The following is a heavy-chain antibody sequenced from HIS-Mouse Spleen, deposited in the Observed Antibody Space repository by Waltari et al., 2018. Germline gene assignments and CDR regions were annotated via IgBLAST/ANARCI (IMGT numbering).Heavy chain of an antibody. CDR2: INTTSGGT. Sequence: QVQLVQSGAEVKKPGASVKVSCKASGYTFTGYYMHWVRQAPGQGLGWVGWINTTSGGTNYAQKCPGRVTMTRDTSISTAYMELSRLGSDDTAVYYCARVRRWELRFDYWGQGTLVTVSS. V-gene: IGHV1-2*02. CDR1: GYTFTGYY. J-gene: IGHJ4*02. CDR3: ARVRRWELRFDY. D-gene: IGHD1-26*01.